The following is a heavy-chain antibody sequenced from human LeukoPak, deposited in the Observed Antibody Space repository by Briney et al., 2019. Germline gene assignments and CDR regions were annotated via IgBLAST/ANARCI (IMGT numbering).Heavy chain of an antibody. CDR3: ARRGAVAGGGRIYGMDV. J-gene: IGHJ6*02. CDR2: SYYSGST. CDR1: GVSISGYY. D-gene: IGHD6-19*01. V-gene: IGHV4-59*08. Sequence: SETLSLTCTVSGVSISGYYWSCIRQPPGKGLEWIGYSYYSGSTNYNPSLKSRVTISVDASKNQFSLKLSSVTAADTAVYYCARRGAVAGGGRIYGMDVWGQGTTVTVSS.